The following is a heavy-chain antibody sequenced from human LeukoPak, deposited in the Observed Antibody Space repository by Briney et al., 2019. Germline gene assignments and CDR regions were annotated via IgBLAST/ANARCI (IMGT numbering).Heavy chain of an antibody. CDR3: ARGGEDIVLMVYAPDYYYGMDV. CDR2: ISSSSSYI. CDR1: GFTFSSYS. Sequence: GGSLRLSCAASGFTFSSYSMNWVRQAPGKGLEWVSSISSSSSYIYYADSVKGRFTISRDNAKNSLYLQMNGLRAEDTAVYYCARGGEDIVLMVYAPDYYYGMDVWGQGTTVTVSS. J-gene: IGHJ6*02. V-gene: IGHV3-21*01. D-gene: IGHD2-8*01.